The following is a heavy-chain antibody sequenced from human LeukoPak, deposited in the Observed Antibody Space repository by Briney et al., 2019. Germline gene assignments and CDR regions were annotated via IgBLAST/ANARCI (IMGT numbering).Heavy chain of an antibody. CDR2: ISGSGGST. J-gene: IGHJ4*02. CDR3: AKANLIVATICYFDY. V-gene: IGHV3-23*01. CDR1: GFTFSSYA. Sequence: GGSLRLSCAASGFTFSSYAMSWVRQAPGKGLEWVSAISGSGGSTYYADSVKGRFTISRANSKNTLYLQMNSLRAEDTAVYYCAKANLIVATICYFDYWGQGTLVTVSS. D-gene: IGHD5-12*01.